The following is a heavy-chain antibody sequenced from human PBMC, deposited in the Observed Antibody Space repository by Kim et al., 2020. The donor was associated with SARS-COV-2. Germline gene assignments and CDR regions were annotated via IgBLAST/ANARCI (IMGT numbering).Heavy chain of an antibody. Sequence: GGSLRLSCAASGFTFSSYGMHWVRQAPGKGLEWVAVISYDGSNKYYADSVKGRFTISRDNSKNTLYLQMNSLRDEDTAVYYCAKDGGRGEVLLWFGELMAGMDVWGQGTTVTVSS. CDR3: AKDGGRGEVLLWFGELMAGMDV. CDR1: GFTFSSYG. V-gene: IGHV3-30*18. CDR2: ISYDGSNK. D-gene: IGHD3-10*01. J-gene: IGHJ6*02.